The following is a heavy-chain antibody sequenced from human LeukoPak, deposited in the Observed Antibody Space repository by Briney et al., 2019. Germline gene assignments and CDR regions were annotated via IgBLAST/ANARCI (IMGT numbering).Heavy chain of an antibody. CDR2: IYYSGST. J-gene: IGHJ4*02. Sequence: SQTLSLTCTVSGGSISSGGYYWSWIRQHPGKGLEWIGYIYYSGSTYYNPSLKSRVTISVDTSKNQLSLKLSSVTAADTAVYYCARHPILRYFDYWGQGTLVTVSS. CDR1: GGSISSGGYY. D-gene: IGHD3-3*02. V-gene: IGHV4-31*03. CDR3: ARHPILRYFDY.